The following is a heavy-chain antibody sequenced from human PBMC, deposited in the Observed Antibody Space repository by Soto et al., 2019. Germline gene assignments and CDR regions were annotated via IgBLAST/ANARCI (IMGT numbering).Heavy chain of an antibody. CDR1: GGSVSSGSYY. CDR2: IYNSGST. Sequence: SETLSLTXSVSGGSVSSGSYYWSWIRQPPGKGLEWIGFIYNSGSTSYNPSLKIRVTISVDTSKNQFSLKLNSVTAADTAVYYCARLHYDFWSGFQKPWLDPWGQGTLVTAPQ. V-gene: IGHV4-61*01. J-gene: IGHJ5*02. D-gene: IGHD3-3*01. CDR3: ARLHYDFWSGFQKPWLDP.